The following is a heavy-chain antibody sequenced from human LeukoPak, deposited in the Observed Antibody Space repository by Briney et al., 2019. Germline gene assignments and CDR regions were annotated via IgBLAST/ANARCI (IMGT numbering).Heavy chain of an antibody. CDR1: GFTFGNYW. D-gene: IGHD3-16*01. CDR3: VRESTSVTTFGFDY. CDR2: INTDGSIT. V-gene: IGHV3-74*01. Sequence: TGGSLRLSCAASGFTFGNYWMHWVRQAPGKGPVWVSRINTDGSITDYADSVKGRFTISRDNAKNALYLQMNSLRAEDTAVYFCVRESTSVTTFGFDYWGQGTLVTVSS. J-gene: IGHJ4*02.